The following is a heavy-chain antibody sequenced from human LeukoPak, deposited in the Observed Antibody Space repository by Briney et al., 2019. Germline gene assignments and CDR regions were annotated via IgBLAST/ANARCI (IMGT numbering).Heavy chain of an antibody. V-gene: IGHV3-30*18. J-gene: IGHJ4*02. CDR2: TSYDGSNK. D-gene: IGHD3-22*01. CDR1: GFTFSSYG. CDR3: AKDAHYYDSSGQFDY. Sequence: PGGSLRLSCAASGFTFSSYGMHWVRQAPGKGLEWVAVTSYDGSNKYYADSVKGRFTISRDNSKNTLYLQMNSLRAEDTAVYYCAKDAHYYDSSGQFDYWGQGTLVTVSS.